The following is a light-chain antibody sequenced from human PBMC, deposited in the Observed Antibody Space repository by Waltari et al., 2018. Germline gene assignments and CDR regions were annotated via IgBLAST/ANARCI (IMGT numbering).Light chain of an antibody. CDR1: SSNIQSNY. V-gene: IGLV1-47*01. CDR3: ATWDDSLTGHVI. CDR2: RDN. Sequence: QSVLTQPPSASGTPGQTVTIVCSGSSSNIQSNYVSWYQQLPGTAPKLLIYRDNQRPSGVAYRFSGSKSGTSASLAISGLRSADEADYYWATWDDSLTGHVIFGGGTKLTVL. J-gene: IGLJ2*01.